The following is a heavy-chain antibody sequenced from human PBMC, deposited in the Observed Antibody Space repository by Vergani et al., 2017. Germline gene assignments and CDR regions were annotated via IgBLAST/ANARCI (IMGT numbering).Heavy chain of an antibody. CDR3: ARGWAAAGGTMYYFDY. CDR1: GGSFSGYY. V-gene: IGHV4-34*01. D-gene: IGHD6-13*01. CDR2: INHSGST. J-gene: IGHJ4*02. Sequence: QVQLQQWGAGLLKPSETLSLTCAVYGGSFSGYYWSWIRQPPGKGLEWIGEINHSGSTNYNPSLKSRVTISVDTSKNQFSLKLSSETAADTAVYYCARGWAAAGGTMYYFDYWGQGTLVTVSS.